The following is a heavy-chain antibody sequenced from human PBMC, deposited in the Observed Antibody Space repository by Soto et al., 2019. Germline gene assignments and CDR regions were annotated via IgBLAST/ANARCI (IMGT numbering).Heavy chain of an antibody. V-gene: IGHV4-30-4*01. Sequence: QVQLQESGPGLVKPSQTLSLTCTVSGGSISSGDYYWSWIRQPPGKGLEWIGYIYYSGSTYYNPSLKSRVTISVDTSKNQFSLKLSSVTAADTAVYYCARGGGRYFDWFIPFDYWGQGTLVTVSS. CDR3: ARGGGRYFDWFIPFDY. CDR2: IYYSGST. CDR1: GGSISSGDYY. J-gene: IGHJ4*02. D-gene: IGHD3-9*01.